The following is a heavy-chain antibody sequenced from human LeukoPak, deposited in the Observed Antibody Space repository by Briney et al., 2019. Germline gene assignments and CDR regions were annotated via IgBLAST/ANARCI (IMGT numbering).Heavy chain of an antibody. CDR1: GFTFSSYS. CDR3: VKDGVTYYYDSSGYYQDAFDI. Sequence: GGSLRLSCSASGFTFSSYSMHWVRQAPGKGLEYVSAISSNGGSTYYADSVKGRFTISRDNSKNTLYLQMSSLRAEDTAVYYCVKDGVTYYYDSSGYYQDAFDIWGQGTMVTVSS. D-gene: IGHD3-22*01. V-gene: IGHV3-64D*06. J-gene: IGHJ3*02. CDR2: ISSNGGST.